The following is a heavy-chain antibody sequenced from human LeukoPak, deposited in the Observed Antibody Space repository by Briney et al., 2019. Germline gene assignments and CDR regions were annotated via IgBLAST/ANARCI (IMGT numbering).Heavy chain of an antibody. CDR1: GYTFTSYG. CDR2: ISAYNGNT. Sequence: ASVKVSCKAFGYTFTSYGISWVRQAPGQGLEWMGWISAYNGNTNYAQKLQGRVTMTTDTSTSTAYMELRSLRSDDTAVYYCARERGGYSYGYWDYWGQGALVTVSS. J-gene: IGHJ4*02. CDR3: ARERGGYSYGYWDY. V-gene: IGHV1-18*01. D-gene: IGHD5-18*01.